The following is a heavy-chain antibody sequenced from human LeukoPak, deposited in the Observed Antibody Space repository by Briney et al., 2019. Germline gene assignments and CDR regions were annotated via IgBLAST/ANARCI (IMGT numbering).Heavy chain of an antibody. CDR1: GFTFSSYA. Sequence: GGSLRLSCAASGFTFSSYAMHWVRQAPGKGLEWVAVISYDGSNKYYADSVKGRFTISRDNSKNTLYLQMNSLRAEDTAVYYCARALDSSGWLDYWGQGTLVTVSS. CDR3: ARALDSSGWLDY. D-gene: IGHD6-19*01. V-gene: IGHV3-30*04. CDR2: ISYDGSNK. J-gene: IGHJ4*02.